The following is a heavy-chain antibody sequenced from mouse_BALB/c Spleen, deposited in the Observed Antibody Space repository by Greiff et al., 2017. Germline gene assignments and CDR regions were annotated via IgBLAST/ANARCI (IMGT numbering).Heavy chain of an antibody. Sequence: QVQLKQSGAELARPGASVKMSCKASGYTFTSYTMHWVKQRPGQGLEWIGYINPSSGYTNYNQKFKDKATLTADKSSSTAYMQLSSLTSEDSAVYYCAREDYDRYAMDYWGQGTSVTVSS. CDR1: GYTFTSYT. D-gene: IGHD2-4*01. J-gene: IGHJ4*01. CDR3: AREDYDRYAMDY. V-gene: IGHV1-4*01. CDR2: INPSSGYT.